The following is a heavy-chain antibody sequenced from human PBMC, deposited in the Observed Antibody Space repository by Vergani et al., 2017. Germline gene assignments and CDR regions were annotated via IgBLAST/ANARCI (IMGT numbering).Heavy chain of an antibody. CDR3: ARVTKYCSSISCTYNWFDP. J-gene: IGHJ5*02. D-gene: IGHD2-2*01. CDR1: GGSINSYY. CDR2: IYTSGIT. V-gene: IGHV4-4*07. Sequence: QVQLQESGPGLVKPSETLSLTCTVSGGSINSYYWSWIRQPAGKGLEWIGRIYTSGITNYKPSLKSRVTMSVDTSKNQFSLKLSSVTAAATAVYYCARVTKYCSSISCTYNWFDPWGQGTLVTVSS.